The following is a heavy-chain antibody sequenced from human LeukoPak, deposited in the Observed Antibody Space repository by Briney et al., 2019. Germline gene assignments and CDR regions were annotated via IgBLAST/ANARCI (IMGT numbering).Heavy chain of an antibody. CDR3: TSRPAVEMATVVDY. CDR1: GFNFSGSA. J-gene: IGHJ4*02. D-gene: IGHD5-24*01. CDR2: IRSKANSYAT. V-gene: IGHV3-73*01. Sequence: PGGSLRLACAASGFNFSGSAMHWVRQASGKGLEWVGRIRSKANSYATAYAAPVSGRFNISRDDSKNTAYLLMNSLITEDTAVYYCTSRPAVEMATVVDYWGQGTLVTVSS.